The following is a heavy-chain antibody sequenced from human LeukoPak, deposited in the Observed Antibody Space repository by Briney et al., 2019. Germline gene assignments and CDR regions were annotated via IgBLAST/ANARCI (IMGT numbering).Heavy chain of an antibody. V-gene: IGHV1-46*01. D-gene: IGHD3-22*01. J-gene: IGHJ5*01. Sequence: ASVKVSCKTSGYTFTSYYMHWVRQAPGQGLEWMGVINPTGSSTNYAEKFQGRATMTRDTSTSTAYMELSSLRSEDTAAYYCAVDPYYYDSGWFDFWGQGTLVIVSS. CDR1: GYTFTSYY. CDR3: AVDPYYYDSGWFDF. CDR2: INPTGSST.